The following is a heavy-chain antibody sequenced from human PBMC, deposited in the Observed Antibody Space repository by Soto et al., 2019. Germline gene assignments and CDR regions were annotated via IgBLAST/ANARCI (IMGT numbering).Heavy chain of an antibody. CDR3: ARVRQLVVYFYYYMDV. J-gene: IGHJ6*03. D-gene: IGHD6-6*01. Sequence: QVQLLQSGAEVKKPGASVKVSCKASGYTFTNYGITWVRQAPGQGLEWMGWISAYNGNTHYTQRLQGRVTMTTDTSTSTDYRELRGLRSDDTAVYYCARVRQLVVYFYYYMDVWGKGTTVTVSS. CDR2: ISAYNGNT. V-gene: IGHV1-18*01. CDR1: GYTFTNYG.